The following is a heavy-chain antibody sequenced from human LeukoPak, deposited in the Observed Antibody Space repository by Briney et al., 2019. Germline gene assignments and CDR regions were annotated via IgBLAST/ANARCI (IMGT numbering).Heavy chain of an antibody. CDR2: ISSGSNYI. CDR3: AREHVTIFRVVKDPLGY. D-gene: IGHD3-3*01. CDR1: GFIFSSYS. V-gene: IGHV3-21*01. J-gene: IGHJ4*02. Sequence: GGSLRLSCAASGFIFSSYSMNWVRQAPGKGLEWVSSISSGSNYIYYADSVKGRFSISRDNSKNSLYLQMNSLRAEDTAVYYCAREHVTIFRVVKDPLGYWGRGTLDPVSS.